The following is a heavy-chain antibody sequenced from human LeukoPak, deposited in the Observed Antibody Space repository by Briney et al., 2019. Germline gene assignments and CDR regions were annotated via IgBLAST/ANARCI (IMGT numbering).Heavy chain of an antibody. CDR2: IKQDGSEK. Sequence: GGSLRLSCAASGFTFSSYWMSWVRQAPGKGLEWVANIKQDGSEKYYVDSVKGRFTISRDNAKNSLYLQMNSLRAEDTAVYYCAREGQYVLRFLEWFPTYYYYGMDVWGQGTTVTVS. CDR3: AREGQYVLRFLEWFPTYYYYGMDV. CDR1: GFTFSSYW. D-gene: IGHD3-3*01. J-gene: IGHJ6*02. V-gene: IGHV3-7*03.